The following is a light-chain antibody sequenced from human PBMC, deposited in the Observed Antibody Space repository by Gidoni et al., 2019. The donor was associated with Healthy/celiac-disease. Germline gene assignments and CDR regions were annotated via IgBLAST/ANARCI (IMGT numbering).Light chain of an antibody. Sequence: DIQMTQSPSSLSASVGDRVTITCRASQSISSYLNWYQQKPGKAPKLLIYAASSLQSGVPPRFSGSGSGTDFTLTISSLQPEDFATYYCQQYYSTPRTFGQGTKVEIK. CDR3: QQYYSTPRT. J-gene: IGKJ1*01. CDR1: QSISSY. CDR2: AAS. V-gene: IGKV1-39*01.